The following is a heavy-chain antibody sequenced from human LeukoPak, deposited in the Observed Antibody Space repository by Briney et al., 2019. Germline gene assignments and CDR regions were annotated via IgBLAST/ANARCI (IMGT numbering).Heavy chain of an antibody. J-gene: IGHJ3*02. Sequence: GGSLRLSCAASGFNFSSCWMHWVRQAPGKGLVWVSLIKSDATTTIYADSVKGRFTISRDHAKNTVDLQLNSLRAEDTAVYFCARGLSSGNSYDAFDMWGQGTKVTVSS. V-gene: IGHV3-74*01. CDR2: IKSDATTT. CDR3: ARGLSSGNSYDAFDM. CDR1: GFNFSSCW. D-gene: IGHD4-23*01.